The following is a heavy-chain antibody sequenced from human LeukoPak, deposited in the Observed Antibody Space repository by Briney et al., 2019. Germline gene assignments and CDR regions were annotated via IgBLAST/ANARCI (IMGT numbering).Heavy chain of an antibody. Sequence: SETLSLTCTVSGGSISSYYWSWLRQPPGKGLEWIGYIYYSGSTNYNPSLKSRVTISVDTSKNQFSLKLSSVTAADTAVYYCARYGDEDYFDYWGQGTLVTVSS. D-gene: IGHD4-17*01. CDR2: IYYSGST. J-gene: IGHJ4*02. V-gene: IGHV4-59*08. CDR1: GGSISSYY. CDR3: ARYGDEDYFDY.